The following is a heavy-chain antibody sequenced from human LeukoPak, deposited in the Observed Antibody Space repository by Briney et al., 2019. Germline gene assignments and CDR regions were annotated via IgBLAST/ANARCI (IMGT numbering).Heavy chain of an antibody. D-gene: IGHD5-12*01. V-gene: IGHV3-30-3*01. J-gene: IGHJ4*02. CDR2: ILYDGSNE. CDR1: GFTFSTYA. Sequence: GGSLRLSCAASGFTFSTYAMHWVRQAPGKGLEWVAVILYDGSNEHYTDSVRGRFTISRDNPKNTLWLQMNSLTADDTAVYYCARGEFSGLDCWGQGTLVTVSS. CDR3: ARGEFSGLDC.